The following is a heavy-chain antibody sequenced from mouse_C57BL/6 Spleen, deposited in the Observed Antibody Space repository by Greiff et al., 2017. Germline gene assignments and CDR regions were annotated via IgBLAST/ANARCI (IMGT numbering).Heavy chain of an antibody. CDR3: ARSTITTVVNLDY. CDR1: GYTFTSYD. Sequence: QVQLQQSGPELVKPGASVKLSCKASGYTFTSYDINWVKQRPGQGLEWIGWIYPRDGSTKYNEKFKGKATLTVDTSSSTAYMELHSLTSADSAVYFCARSTITTVVNLDYWGQGTTLTVSS. CDR2: IYPRDGST. V-gene: IGHV1-85*01. D-gene: IGHD1-1*01. J-gene: IGHJ2*01.